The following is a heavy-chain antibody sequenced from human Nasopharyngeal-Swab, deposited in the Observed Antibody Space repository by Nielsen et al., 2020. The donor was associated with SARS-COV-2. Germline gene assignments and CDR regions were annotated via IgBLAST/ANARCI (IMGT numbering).Heavy chain of an antibody. Sequence: SLKISCAASGFTFDDYAMHWVRQAPGKGLEWVSGISWNSGSIGYADSVKGRFTISRDNAKNSLYLQMNSLRAEDTALYYCAKDGERHLNWNDVAYYYYYMDVWGKGTTVTVSS. CDR1: GFTFDDYA. CDR2: ISWNSGSI. V-gene: IGHV3-9*01. J-gene: IGHJ6*03. D-gene: IGHD1-1*01. CDR3: AKDGERHLNWNDVAYYYYYMDV.